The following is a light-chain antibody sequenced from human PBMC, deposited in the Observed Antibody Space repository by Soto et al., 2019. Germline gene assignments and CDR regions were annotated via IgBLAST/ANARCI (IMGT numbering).Light chain of an antibody. CDR2: GAS. Sequence: EIVMTQSPATLSVSPGERATLSCRASQSVSSNLAWYQQKPGQAPRLLIYGASTRATGIPARFSGSGSGTEFTPTISSLQSEDFAVYYCQQYNNWPPASGQGTKVEIK. CDR1: QSVSSN. V-gene: IGKV3-15*01. CDR3: QQYNNWPPA. J-gene: IGKJ1*01.